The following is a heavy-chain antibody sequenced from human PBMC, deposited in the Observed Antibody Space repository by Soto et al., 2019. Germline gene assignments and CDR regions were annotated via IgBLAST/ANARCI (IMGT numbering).Heavy chain of an antibody. D-gene: IGHD7-27*01. J-gene: IGHJ6*02. Sequence: GGSLRLSCAASGLTFSGSWMHWVGQSPGEGLGWVSRINSDGSTRTYADSVKGRFTISRDNAKNTLYLQMTSLRAEDTAVYYCARSELGITSGPYYYYGMDVWGQGTTVTV. CDR2: INSDGSTR. V-gene: IGHV3-74*03. CDR3: ARSELGITSGPYYYYGMDV. CDR1: GLTFSGSW.